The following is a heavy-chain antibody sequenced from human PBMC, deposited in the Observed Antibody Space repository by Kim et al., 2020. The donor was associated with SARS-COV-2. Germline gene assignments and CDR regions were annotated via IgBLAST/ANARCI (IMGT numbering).Heavy chain of an antibody. J-gene: IGHJ4*02. CDR1: GGSISSAGDY. CDR3: VRRSAGAYFDY. Sequence: SETLSLTCTVSGGSISSAGDYWSWIRQAPGKGLEWIGYIYSSGHTYYSPSLQSRVVISIDTSKNQFSLDLTSVTAADTAVYYCVRRSAGAYFDYWGPGALGTVSS. D-gene: IGHD2-21*01. CDR2: IYSSGHT. V-gene: IGHV4-31*03.